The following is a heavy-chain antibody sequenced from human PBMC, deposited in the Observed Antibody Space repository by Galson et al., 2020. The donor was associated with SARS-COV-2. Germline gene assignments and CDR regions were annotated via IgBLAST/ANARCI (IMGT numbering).Heavy chain of an antibody. Sequence: GGSLRLSCAASGFTFSSYGMHWVRQAPGKGLEWVAVIWYDGSNKYYADSVKGRFTISRDNSKNTLYLQMNSLRAEDTAVYYCARDRGGSDSSSWLYWGQGTLVTVSS. D-gene: IGHD6-13*01. CDR3: ARDRGGSDSSSWLY. V-gene: IGHV3-33*01. J-gene: IGHJ4*02. CDR2: IWYDGSNK. CDR1: GFTFSSYG.